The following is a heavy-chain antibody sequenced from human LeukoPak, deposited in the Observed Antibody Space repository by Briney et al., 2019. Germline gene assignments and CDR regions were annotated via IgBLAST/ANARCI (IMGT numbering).Heavy chain of an antibody. CDR1: GYTFTSYD. CDR3: ARDHSSSCQLLDY. CDR2: MNPNSGNT. J-gene: IGHJ4*02. D-gene: IGHD6-13*01. Sequence: GASVKVSCKASGYTFTSYDINWVRQATGQGLEWMGWMNPNSGNTGYAQKFQGRVTMTRNTSISTAYMELRSLRSDDTAVYYCARDHSSSCQLLDYWGQGTLVTISS. V-gene: IGHV1-8*01.